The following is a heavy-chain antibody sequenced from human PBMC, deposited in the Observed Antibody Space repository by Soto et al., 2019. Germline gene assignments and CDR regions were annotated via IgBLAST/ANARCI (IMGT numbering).Heavy chain of an antibody. CDR3: ATMAVAGPYYFDY. D-gene: IGHD6-19*01. CDR1: GGTFSKYA. J-gene: IGHJ4*02. Sequence: SVKVSCKASGGTFSKYAITWVRQAPGQGLEWMGGIIPVSGTSNSAQKFQGRVTITADKSTTTAYMELSSLRSEDTAVYYCATMAVAGPYYFDYWGQGTLVTSPQ. CDR2: IIPVSGTS. V-gene: IGHV1-69*06.